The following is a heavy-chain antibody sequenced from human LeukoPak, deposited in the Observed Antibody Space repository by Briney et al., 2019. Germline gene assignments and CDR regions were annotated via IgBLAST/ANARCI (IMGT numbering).Heavy chain of an antibody. V-gene: IGHV3-23*01. CDR3: ARDIGTRIAATFHH. Sequence: GGSLRLSCAASGFTFSSYAMSWVRQAPGKGLEWVSGISGSGGSTYNADSVKGRFTISRDNSKNTLYLQMNSLRAEDTAVYYCARDIGTRIAATFHHWGQGTLVTVSS. D-gene: IGHD6-13*01. CDR2: ISGSGGST. J-gene: IGHJ1*01. CDR1: GFTFSSYA.